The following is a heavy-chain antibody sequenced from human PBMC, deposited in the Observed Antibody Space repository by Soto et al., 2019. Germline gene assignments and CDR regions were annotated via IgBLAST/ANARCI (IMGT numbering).Heavy chain of an antibody. CDR3: ARDPLMVAESIFDY. CDR1: GFTFSSYS. Sequence: PGGSLRLSCAASGFTFSSYSMNWVRQAPGKGLEWVSSISSSSSYIYYADSVKGRFTISRDNAKSSLYLQMNSLRAEDTAVYYCARDPLMVAESIFDYWGQGTLVTVSS. V-gene: IGHV3-21*01. CDR2: ISSSSSYI. J-gene: IGHJ4*02. D-gene: IGHD5-12*01.